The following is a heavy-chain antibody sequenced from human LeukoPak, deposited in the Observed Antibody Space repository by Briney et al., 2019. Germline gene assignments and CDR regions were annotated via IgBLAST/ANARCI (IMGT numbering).Heavy chain of an antibody. CDR3: ASHGGINYGDYEVDY. D-gene: IGHD4-17*01. CDR1: GGSFSGYY. CDR2: INHSGST. V-gene: IGHV4-34*01. J-gene: IGHJ4*02. Sequence: PSQTLSLTCAVYGGSFSGYYWSWIRQPPGKGLEWIGEINHSGSTNYNPSLKSRVTISVDTSKNQFSLKLSSVTAADTAVYYCASHGGINYGDYEVDYWGQGTLLSHCS.